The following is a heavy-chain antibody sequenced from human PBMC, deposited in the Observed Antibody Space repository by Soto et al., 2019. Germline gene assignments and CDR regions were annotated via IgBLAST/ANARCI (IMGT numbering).Heavy chain of an antibody. Sequence: PGESLKVSCKGSGYSLTNFWIHWMRQMPGKGLEWMRRIDPADSVTTYNPSFQGHVTMSADKSINTAYLQWSSLKASDTALYSCAPGGDASGHHHFDVCGRGRMVTVAS. CDR2: IDPADSVT. CDR3: APGGDASGHHHFDV. J-gene: IGHJ3*01. CDR1: GYSLTNFW. V-gene: IGHV5-10-1*01. D-gene: IGHD6-19*01.